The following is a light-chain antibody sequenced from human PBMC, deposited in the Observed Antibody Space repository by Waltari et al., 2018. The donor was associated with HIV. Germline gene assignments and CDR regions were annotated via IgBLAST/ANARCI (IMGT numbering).Light chain of an antibody. CDR3: QSADSGATGVI. V-gene: IGLV3-25*03. Sequence: SSELTQPPSVSVSPGQTARITCSGDALSKQYAYWYQQKPGQAPVLVKYQDRERPSVIPGGFAGPRSGKTVTLTISGGQAEDEADYYCQSADSGATGVIFGGGTKLTVL. CDR1: ALSKQY. J-gene: IGLJ2*01. CDR2: QDR.